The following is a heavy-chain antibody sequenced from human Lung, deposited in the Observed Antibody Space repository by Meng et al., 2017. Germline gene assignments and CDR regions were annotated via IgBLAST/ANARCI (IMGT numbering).Heavy chain of an antibody. CDR2: IYPSGST. Sequence: VRLPEPGPGLVTPSPPLSVTCLVSGGPFTTCNWWSWVRQPPGKGLEWLGEIYPSGSTNYNPSLKSRVTISVDKSKNQCSLKLSSVTAADTAVYYCARGSITMVRGVSVFDPWGQGTLVTVSS. V-gene: IGHV4-4*02. J-gene: IGHJ5*02. CDR3: ARGSITMVRGVSVFDP. CDR1: GGPFTTCNW. D-gene: IGHD3-10*01.